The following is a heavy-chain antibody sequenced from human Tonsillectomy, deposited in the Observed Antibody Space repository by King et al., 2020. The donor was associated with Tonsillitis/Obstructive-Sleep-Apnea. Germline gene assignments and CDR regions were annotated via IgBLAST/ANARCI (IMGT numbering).Heavy chain of an antibody. Sequence: VQLVESGAEVKKPGESLNISCKGSGYSFTSYWIGWVRQMPGKGLEWMGIIYPVDSATRYSPSFQGQVTIPADKSISTAYLQWSSLKASDTAMYYCARQEVVATTPFDPWGQGTLVTVSS. D-gene: IGHD5-12*01. V-gene: IGHV5-51*01. CDR2: IYPVDSAT. CDR1: GYSFTSYW. CDR3: ARQEVVATTPFDP. J-gene: IGHJ5*02.